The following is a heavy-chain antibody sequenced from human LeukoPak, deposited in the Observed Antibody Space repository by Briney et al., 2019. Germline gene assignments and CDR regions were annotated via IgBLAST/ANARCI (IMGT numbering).Heavy chain of an antibody. J-gene: IGHJ6*03. CDR3: ARGDYDLYYYYMDV. V-gene: IGHV1-69*05. Sequence: SVKVSGKASGGTFSSYAISWVRQAPGQGLEWMGGIIPIFGTANYAQKFQGRVTITTDESTSTAYMELSSLRSEDTAVYYCARGDYDLYYYYMDVWGKGTTVTVSS. D-gene: IGHD4-17*01. CDR1: GGTFSSYA. CDR2: IIPIFGTA.